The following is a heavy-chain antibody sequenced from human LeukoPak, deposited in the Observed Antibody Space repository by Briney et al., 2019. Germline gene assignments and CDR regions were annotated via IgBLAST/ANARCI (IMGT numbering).Heavy chain of an antibody. J-gene: IGHJ6*03. CDR2: IWYDGSNK. CDR3: ARARGWEPNYYYYYMDV. V-gene: IGHV3-33*07. D-gene: IGHD1-26*01. CDR1: GFTFNSFA. Sequence: GGSLRLSCIPSGFTFNSFAMFWVRQAPGKGLEWVSLIWYDGSNKYYADSVKGRFTVSRDNSKNTLFLQMNSLRAEDTAVYYCARARGWEPNYYYYYMDVWGRGTTVTVSS.